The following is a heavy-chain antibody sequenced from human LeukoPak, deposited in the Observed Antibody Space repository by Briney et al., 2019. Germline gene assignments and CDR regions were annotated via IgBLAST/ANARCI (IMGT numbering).Heavy chain of an antibody. CDR2: ISSSSSSTI. J-gene: IGHJ4*02. V-gene: IGHV3-48*02. CDR3: ASLYYYDNPFDY. D-gene: IGHD3-22*01. CDR1: GFTFSSYW. Sequence: GGSLRLSCAASGFTFSSYWMSWVRQAPGKGLEWVSYISSSSSSTIYYADSVKGRFTISRDNAKNSLYLQMNSLRDEDTAVYYCASLYYYDNPFDYWGQGTLVTVSS.